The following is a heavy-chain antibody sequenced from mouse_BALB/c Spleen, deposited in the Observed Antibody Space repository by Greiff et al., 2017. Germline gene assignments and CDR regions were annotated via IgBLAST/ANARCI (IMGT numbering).Heavy chain of an antibody. CDR3: ARVGLRAMDY. V-gene: IGHV5-6-5*01. CDR2: ISSGGST. D-gene: IGHD2-2*01. J-gene: IGHJ4*01. Sequence: VHLVESGGGLVKPGGSLKLSCAASGFTFSSYAMSWVRQTPEKRLEWVASISSGGSTYYPDSVKGRFTISRDNARNILYLQMSSLRSEDTAMYYCARVGLRAMDYWGQGTSVTVSS. CDR1: GFTFSSYA.